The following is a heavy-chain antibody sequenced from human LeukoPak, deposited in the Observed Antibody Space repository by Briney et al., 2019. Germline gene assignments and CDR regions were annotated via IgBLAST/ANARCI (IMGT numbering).Heavy chain of an antibody. V-gene: IGHV1-18*04. CDR1: GYTYTNHG. CDR3: ARDPSNTSGWSPYFDY. D-gene: IGHD6-13*01. J-gene: IGHJ4*02. Sequence: ASVKVSCKASGYTYTNHGITWVRQAPGQGLELVGWISAYNRDTRYAQSFQGRVTLITESSTYIAYMELRSLTSDDTAVYYCARDPSNTSGWSPYFDYWGQGTLVTVSA. CDR2: ISAYNRDT.